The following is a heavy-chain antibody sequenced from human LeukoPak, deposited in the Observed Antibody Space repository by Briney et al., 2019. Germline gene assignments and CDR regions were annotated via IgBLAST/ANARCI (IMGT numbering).Heavy chain of an antibody. J-gene: IGHJ4*02. D-gene: IGHD5-24*01. CDR3: ARELLGHGYNSGDFDY. Sequence: GGSLRLSCAASGFTFSSYWMNWVRQAPGKGLEWVANIKQDGSEKYYVDSVKGRFTISRDNAKDSLYLQMNSLRAEDTAVYYCARELLGHGYNSGDFDYWGQGTLVTVSS. V-gene: IGHV3-7*01. CDR1: GFTFSSYW. CDR2: IKQDGSEK.